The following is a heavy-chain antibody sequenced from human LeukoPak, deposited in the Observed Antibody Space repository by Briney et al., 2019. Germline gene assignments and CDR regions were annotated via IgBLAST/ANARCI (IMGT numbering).Heavy chain of an antibody. CDR2: ISAYNGNT. Sequence: ASVKVSCKASGYTFTSYGISWVRQAPGQGLEWMGWISAYNGNTNYAQKLQGRVTMTTDTSTSTAYMELRSLRSDDTAVYYCAVVDILTGYYDYWGQGTLVTVSS. V-gene: IGHV1-18*01. J-gene: IGHJ4*02. CDR3: AVVDILTGYYDY. D-gene: IGHD3-9*01. CDR1: GYTFTSYG.